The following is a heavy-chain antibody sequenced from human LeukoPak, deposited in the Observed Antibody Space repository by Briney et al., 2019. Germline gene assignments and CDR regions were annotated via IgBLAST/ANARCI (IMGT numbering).Heavy chain of an antibody. Sequence: ASVKVSCKASGYTFTGYYMHWVRQAPGQGLEWMGWINPNSGGTNYAQKFQGRVTMTRDTSISTAYMELSRLRSDDTAVYYCARSWAYQLLPHFDYWGQGTLVTVSS. CDR3: ARSWAYQLLPHFDY. CDR1: GYTFTGYY. J-gene: IGHJ4*02. CDR2: INPNSGGT. V-gene: IGHV1-2*02. D-gene: IGHD2-2*01.